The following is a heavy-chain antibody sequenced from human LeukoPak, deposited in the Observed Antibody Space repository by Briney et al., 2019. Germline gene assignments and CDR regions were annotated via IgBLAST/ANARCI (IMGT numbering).Heavy chain of an antibody. D-gene: IGHD3-22*01. CDR1: GGSLSSSYYY. J-gene: IGHJ4*02. V-gene: IGHV4-39*02. Sequence: SQTLSLTCTVSGGSLSSSYYYWGCVRQPPGKGLEWLGSLYYSGWNTYYNPSLKSRVTISVDTSKNQFSLKLSSVTAADTAVYYCARDTPDYYDSSGSKFDYWGQGTLVTVSS. CDR2: LYYSGWNT. CDR3: ARDTPDYYDSSGSKFDY.